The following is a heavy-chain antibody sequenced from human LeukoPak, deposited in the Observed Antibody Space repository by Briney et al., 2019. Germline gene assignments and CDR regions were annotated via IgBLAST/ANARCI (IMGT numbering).Heavy chain of an antibody. CDR1: GFSVSSNY. V-gene: IGHV3-53*01. Sequence: GGSLRLSCAASGFSVSSNYMSWVRQAPGKGLEWVAVIYNSGTTKYADSVKGRFTIARDSSNNTLYLQMNSLRAEDTAVYYCARGWEWWYYWGQGSLVTVSS. D-gene: IGHD2-15*01. J-gene: IGHJ4*02. CDR3: ARGWEWWYY. CDR2: IYNSGTT.